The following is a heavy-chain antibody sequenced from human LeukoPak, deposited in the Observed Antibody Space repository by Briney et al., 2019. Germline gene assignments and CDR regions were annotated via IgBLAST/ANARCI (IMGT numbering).Heavy chain of an antibody. V-gene: IGHV4-30-2*01. CDR3: ARGQTAMGPYFDY. CDR1: GGSISSGGYS. CDR2: IYHSGST. D-gene: IGHD5-18*01. Sequence: PSETLSLTCAVSGGSISSGGYSWSWIRQPPGKGLEWIGYIYHSGSTYYNPSLKSRVTISVDRSKNQFSLKLSSVTAADTAVYYCARGQTAMGPYFDYWGQGTLVTVSS. J-gene: IGHJ4*02.